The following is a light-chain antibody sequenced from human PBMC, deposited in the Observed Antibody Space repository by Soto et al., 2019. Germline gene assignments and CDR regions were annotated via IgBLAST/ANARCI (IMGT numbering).Light chain of an antibody. V-gene: IGLV1-40*01. CDR1: NSDIGAGYD. CDR2: ANN. Sequence: QSVLTQPTSVSGASGKRVTISCTGSNSDIGAGYDVHWYQQLPGTAPKLVIYANNNRPSGVPDRFSASKSGTSASLAITGLQADDEADYYCQSYDSSLRGVFGTGTKLTVL. J-gene: IGLJ1*01. CDR3: QSYDSSLRGV.